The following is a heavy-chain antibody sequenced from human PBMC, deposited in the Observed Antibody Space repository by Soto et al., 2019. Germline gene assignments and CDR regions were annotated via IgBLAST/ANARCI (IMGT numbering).Heavy chain of an antibody. V-gene: IGHV3-21*01. CDR3: ASEGDVVVPAARRGYYYYGMDV. J-gene: IGHJ6*02. D-gene: IGHD2-2*01. Sequence: EVQLVESGGGLVKPGGSLRLSCAASGFTFSSYSMNWVRQAPGKGLEWVSSISSSSSYIYYADSVKGRFTISRDNAKNSLYLQMNSLRAEDTAVYYCASEGDVVVPAARRGYYYYGMDVWGQGTTVTVSS. CDR2: ISSSSSYI. CDR1: GFTFSSYS.